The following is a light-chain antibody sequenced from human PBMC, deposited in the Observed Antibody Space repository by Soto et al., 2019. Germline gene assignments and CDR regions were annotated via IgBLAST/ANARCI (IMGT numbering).Light chain of an antibody. CDR1: SSDVGSYNL. CDR3: CSNAGNCFFV. J-gene: IGLJ1*01. V-gene: IGLV2-23*01. Sequence: SVLTQPASVSGSPGQSITISCTGTSSDVGSYNLVSWYQQHPGKAPKLMIYEGSKRPSGVSNRFSGSKSGNTASLTISGLQAKDEAEYYCCSNAGNCFFVFGTGTKFTVL. CDR2: EGS.